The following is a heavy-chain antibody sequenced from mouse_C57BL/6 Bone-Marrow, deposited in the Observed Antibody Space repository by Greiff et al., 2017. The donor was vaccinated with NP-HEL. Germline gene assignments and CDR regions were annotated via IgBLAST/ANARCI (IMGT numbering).Heavy chain of an antibody. J-gene: IGHJ4*01. CDR2: INPNNGGT. D-gene: IGHD3-2*02. Sequence: EVQLQQSGPELVKPGASVKISCKASGYTFTDYYMNWVQQSPGKSLEWIGDINPNNGGTSYNHKFKGKPTLTVVSSSSTAYMELRSLTSQDSAVYYCARGGTAQATMDYWGQVTSVTVSS. CDR1: GYTFTDYY. V-gene: IGHV1-26*01. CDR3: ARGGTAQATMDY.